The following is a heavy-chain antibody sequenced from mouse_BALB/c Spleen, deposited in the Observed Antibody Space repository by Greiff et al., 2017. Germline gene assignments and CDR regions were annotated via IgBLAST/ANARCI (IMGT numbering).Heavy chain of an antibody. CDR2: ISSGGSYT. J-gene: IGHJ2*01. CDR3: TRDPLRVFDY. CDR1: GFTFSSYT. D-gene: IGHD1-1*01. Sequence: DVMLVESGGGLVKPGGSLKLSCAASGFTFSSYTMSWVRQTPEKRLEWVATISSGGSYTYYPDSVKGRFTISRDNAKNTLYLQMSSLKSEDTAMYYCTRDPLRVFDYWGQGTTLTVSS. V-gene: IGHV5-6-4*01.